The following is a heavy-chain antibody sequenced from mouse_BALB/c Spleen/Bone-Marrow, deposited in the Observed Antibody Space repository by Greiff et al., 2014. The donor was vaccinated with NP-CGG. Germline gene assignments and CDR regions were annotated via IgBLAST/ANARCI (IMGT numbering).Heavy chain of an antibody. Sequence: EVKVEESGGGLVKPGGSLKLSCAASGFTFSDFYMFWFRQTPEKRLEWVATISDGGTYTYYPDSVKGRFTISRDNAKNNLYLQMSSLKSEDTAMYYCARSGERYGAMDYWGQGTSVTVSS. J-gene: IGHJ4*01. CDR1: GFTFSDFY. D-gene: IGHD1-1*02. CDR2: ISDGGTYT. V-gene: IGHV5-4*02. CDR3: ARSGERYGAMDY.